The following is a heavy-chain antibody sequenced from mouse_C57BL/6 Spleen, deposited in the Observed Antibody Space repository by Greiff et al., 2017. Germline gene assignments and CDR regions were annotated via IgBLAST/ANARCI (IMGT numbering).Heavy chain of an antibody. CDR3: ARPQTAQATEGSMDY. V-gene: IGHV1-81*01. CDR2: IYPRSGNT. J-gene: IGHJ4*01. CDR1: GYTFTSYG. Sequence: QVQLQQSGAELARPGASVKLSCKASGYTFTSYGISWVKQRTGQGLEWIGEIYPRSGNTYYNEKFKGKATLTADKSSSTAYMELRSLTSEDSAVYFCARPQTAQATEGSMDYWGQGTSVTVSS. D-gene: IGHD3-2*02.